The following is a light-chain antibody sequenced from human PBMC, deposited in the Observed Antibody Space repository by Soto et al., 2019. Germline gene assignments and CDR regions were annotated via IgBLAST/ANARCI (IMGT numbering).Light chain of an antibody. J-gene: IGKJ1*01. Sequence: EIVLRQSPATLSLSPGERATLSCRASQSVNSDLAWYQQKPGQAPRLLIYGASTRATGIPARFSGSGSGTEFTLTISSLQSEDFAVYYCQQYNNWPPSWTFGQGTKV. CDR3: QQYNNWPPSWT. V-gene: IGKV3-15*01. CDR1: QSVNSD. CDR2: GAS.